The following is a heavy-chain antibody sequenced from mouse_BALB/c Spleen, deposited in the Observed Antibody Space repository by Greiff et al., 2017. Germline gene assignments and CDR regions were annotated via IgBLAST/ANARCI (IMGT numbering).Heavy chain of an antibody. D-gene: IGHD2-3*01. V-gene: IGHV3-2*02. Sequence: EVQLVESGPGLVKPSQSLSLTCTVTGYSITSDYAWNWIRQFPGNKLEWMGYISYSGSTSYNPSLKSRISITRDTSKNQFFLQLNSVTTEDTATYYCARSDGYYPWFAYWGQGTLVTVSA. CDR1: GYSITSDYA. CDR3: ARSDGYYPWFAY. J-gene: IGHJ3*01. CDR2: ISYSGST.